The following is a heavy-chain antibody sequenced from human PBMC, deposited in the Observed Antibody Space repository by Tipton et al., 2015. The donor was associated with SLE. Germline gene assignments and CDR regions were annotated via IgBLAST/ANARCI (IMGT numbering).Heavy chain of an antibody. Sequence: TLSLTCAVSSYSISNDNWWGWIRQPPGKGLEWIGYFYYSGATYYNPSLQSRVTMSADTSKNQFSLQLTSVTPEDTAVYYCARGFLYDGFQVWGQGTLVTVSS. V-gene: IGHV4-28*03. CDR3: ARGFLYDGFQV. CDR2: FYYSGAT. D-gene: IGHD2-2*02. J-gene: IGHJ1*01. CDR1: SYSISNDNW.